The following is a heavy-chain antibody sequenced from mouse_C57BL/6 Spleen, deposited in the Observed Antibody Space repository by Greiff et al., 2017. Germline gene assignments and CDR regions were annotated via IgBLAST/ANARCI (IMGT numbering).Heavy chain of an antibody. Sequence: QVQLQQSGPELVRPGVSVKISCKASGYTFTGYAMHWVNQRHAKRLEWIGVICTYYGDANYNEKFKGKATLTADKSSSTAYMELDRLTSEDSAVSHHGNLYAMDYWGQGTSVTVSS. V-gene: IGHV1-67*01. J-gene: IGHJ4*01. CDR1: GYTFTGYA. CDR2: ICTYYGDA. D-gene: IGHD2-1*01. CDR3: GNLYAMDY.